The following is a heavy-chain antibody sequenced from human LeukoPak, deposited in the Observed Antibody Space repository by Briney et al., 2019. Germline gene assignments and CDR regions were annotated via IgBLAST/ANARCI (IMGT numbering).Heavy chain of an antibody. D-gene: IGHD2-15*01. CDR3: ARGPLEYCSGGTCYSGRNWFDP. CDR2: MNPNNGNA. V-gene: IGHV1-8*01. Sequence: ASVKVSCKASGYTFTNYDINWVRQAPGQGLEWMGWMNPNNGNAGYAQKFQDKVTMTRDTSISTVYMELRRLRYDDTAAYYCARGPLEYCSGGTCYSGRNWFDPWGQGTLVAVPS. CDR1: GYTFTNYD. J-gene: IGHJ5*02.